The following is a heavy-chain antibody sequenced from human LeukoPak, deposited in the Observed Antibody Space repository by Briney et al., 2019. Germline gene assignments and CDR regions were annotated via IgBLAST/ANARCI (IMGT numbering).Heavy chain of an antibody. CDR3: ASCSTLGYSSSWYLHYYYIDV. J-gene: IGHJ6*03. Sequence: SVKVSCKASVGTFSTYAISWVRHAPGQGLEWMGGIIPIFGTANYAQKFQGRVTITTDESTSTAKMELSSLRSEDTAVYYCASCSTLGYSSSWYLHYYYIDVWGKGTTVTVSS. D-gene: IGHD6-13*01. V-gene: IGHV1-69*05. CDR1: VGTFSTYA. CDR2: IIPIFGTA.